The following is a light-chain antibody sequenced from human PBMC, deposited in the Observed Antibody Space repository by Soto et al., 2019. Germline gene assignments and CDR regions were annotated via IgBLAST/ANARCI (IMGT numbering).Light chain of an antibody. V-gene: IGLV1-40*01. Sequence: QSVLTQPPSVSGAPGQRVTISCTGSSSNIGAGYDVHWYQQLPGTAPKLLIYGNSNRPSGVPDRFSGSKSGTSASLAITGLQADDEDYYYCQSYDSSLSVVFGGGTKLTVL. CDR1: SSNIGAGYD. CDR2: GNS. J-gene: IGLJ2*01. CDR3: QSYDSSLSVV.